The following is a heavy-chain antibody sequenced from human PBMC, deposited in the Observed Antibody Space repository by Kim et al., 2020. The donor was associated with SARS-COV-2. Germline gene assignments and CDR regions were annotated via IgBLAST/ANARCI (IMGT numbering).Heavy chain of an antibody. V-gene: IGHV3-21*01. Sequence: GGSLRLSCEASGFDFGRYTMNWVRQAPGKGLEWVSSITISSAYIYYAESVEGRFTVSRDNDKNSLYLQMDNLRAEDTAVYFCTRLGVYGSDSIITFYYWGQGSLVTVSS. CDR1: GFDFGRYT. J-gene: IGHJ4*02. D-gene: IGHD5-12*01. CDR3: TRLGVYGSDSIITFYY. CDR2: ITISSAYI.